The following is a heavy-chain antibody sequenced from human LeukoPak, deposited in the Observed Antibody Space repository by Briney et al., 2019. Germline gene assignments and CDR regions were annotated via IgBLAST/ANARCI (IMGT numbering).Heavy chain of an antibody. CDR3: AKDLRGNYHFFDY. CDR2: ISGSGGST. D-gene: IGHD1-7*01. CDR1: GSTFSSYA. Sequence: GGSLRLSCAASGSTFSSYAMSWVRQAPGKGLEWVSAISGSGGSTYYADSVKGRFTISRDNSKNTLYLQMNSLRAEDTAVYYCAKDLRGNYHFFDYWGQGTLVTVSS. J-gene: IGHJ4*02. V-gene: IGHV3-23*01.